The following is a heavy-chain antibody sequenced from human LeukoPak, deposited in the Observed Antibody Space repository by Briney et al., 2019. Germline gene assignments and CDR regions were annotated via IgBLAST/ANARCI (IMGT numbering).Heavy chain of an antibody. CDR3: ARARFQITIFGVVIMEDFDY. CDR2: ISSSGST. D-gene: IGHD3-3*01. Sequence: SETLSLTCTVSGDSISSGDYYWSWIRQPAGKGLEWIGRISSSGSTNYNPSLKSRVTISVDTSKNQISLRLSSVTAADTAVYYCARARFQITIFGVVIMEDFDYWGQGTLVTVSS. J-gene: IGHJ4*02. V-gene: IGHV4-61*02. CDR1: GDSISSGDYY.